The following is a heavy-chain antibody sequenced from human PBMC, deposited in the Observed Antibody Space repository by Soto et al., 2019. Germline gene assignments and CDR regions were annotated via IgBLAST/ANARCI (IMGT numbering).Heavy chain of an antibody. D-gene: IGHD6-13*01. Sequence: SETLSLTCTVSGGSISSSSYYWGWIRQPPGKGLEWIGSIYYSGSTYYNPSLKSRVTISVDTSKNQFSLKLSSVTAADTAVYYCARHREAAAGQRDFNWFDPWGQGTLVTVSS. CDR3: ARHREAAAGQRDFNWFDP. J-gene: IGHJ5*02. V-gene: IGHV4-39*01. CDR1: GGSISSSSYY. CDR2: IYYSGST.